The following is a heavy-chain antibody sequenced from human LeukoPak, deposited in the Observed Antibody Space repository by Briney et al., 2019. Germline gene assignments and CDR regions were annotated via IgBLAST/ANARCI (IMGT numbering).Heavy chain of an antibody. J-gene: IGHJ4*02. CDR1: GFTFDTYA. V-gene: IGHV3-21*01. CDR2: ISSGGTYI. Sequence: GGSLRLSCAASGFTFDTYAMTWVRQAPGKGLEWVSSISSGGTYIYYAESVRGRSTISRDNTKNFLYLQLSTLRVEDTAVYYCARDRPTGRSRGVVVQWGEGTLVSVSS. D-gene: IGHD2-15*01. CDR3: ARDRPTGRSRGVVVQ.